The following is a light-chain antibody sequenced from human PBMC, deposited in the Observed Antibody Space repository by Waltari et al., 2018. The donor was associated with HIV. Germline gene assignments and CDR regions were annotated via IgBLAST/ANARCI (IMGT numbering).Light chain of an antibody. CDR3: QSADSSGTRV. Sequence: LTQPPSVSVSPGQTARITCSGDALPKQYAYWYQQKPGQAPVLVIYKDSERPSGIPERFSGSSSGTTVTLTISGVQAEDEADYYCQSADSSGTRVFGGGTKLTVL. CDR1: ALPKQY. J-gene: IGLJ3*02. V-gene: IGLV3-25*03. CDR2: KDS.